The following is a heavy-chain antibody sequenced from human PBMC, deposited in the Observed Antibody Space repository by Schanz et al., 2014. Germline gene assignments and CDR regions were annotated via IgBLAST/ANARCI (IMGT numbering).Heavy chain of an antibody. J-gene: IGHJ4*02. CDR3: ARNAVAGRAHMPAGFDY. CDR1: GGSISSGSYY. D-gene: IGHD6-19*01. V-gene: IGHV4-39*01. Sequence: QLQLQESGPGLVQPSETPSLTCTVSGGSISSGSYYWGWIRQPPGKGLEWIGSVFYSGSTYYNPSLKSGVPRPVERSKTQSSRRGPSGTAADTAVYYCARNAVAGRAHMPAGFDYWGQGTLVTVSS. CDR2: VFYSGST.